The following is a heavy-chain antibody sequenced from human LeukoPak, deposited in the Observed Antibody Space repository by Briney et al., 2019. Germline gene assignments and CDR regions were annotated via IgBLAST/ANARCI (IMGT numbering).Heavy chain of an antibody. D-gene: IGHD3-9*01. CDR3: ARDLGTYYDILTGSPIDRACAADY. CDR1: GYTFTSYG. Sequence: ASVKVSCKSSGYTFTSYGISWVRQAPGQGLEWMGWISAYNGNTNYAQKLQGRVTMTTDTSTSTAYMELRSLRSDDTAVYYCARDLGTYYDILTGSPIDRACAADYWGQGTLVTVSS. J-gene: IGHJ4*02. CDR2: ISAYNGNT. V-gene: IGHV1-18*01.